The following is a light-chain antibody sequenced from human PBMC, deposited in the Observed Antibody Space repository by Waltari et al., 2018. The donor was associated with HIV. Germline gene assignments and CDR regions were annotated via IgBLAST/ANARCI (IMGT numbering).Light chain of an antibody. J-gene: IGLJ3*02. Sequence: QSALLKPRPVSGSPGQSVTMSCTGTTSDVGAYNYVSWYQPYPGTAPILIVHDVTQRPSWVPDRFSGSKSGNTASLTISGLQAEDEADYYCCSYAGSYTWVFGEGTKLTVL. CDR3: CSYAGSYTWV. CDR2: DVT. V-gene: IGLV2-11*01. CDR1: TSDVGAYNY.